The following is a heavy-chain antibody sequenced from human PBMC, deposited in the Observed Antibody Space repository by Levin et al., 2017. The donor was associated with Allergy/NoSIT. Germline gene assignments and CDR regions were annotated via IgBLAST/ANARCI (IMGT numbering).Heavy chain of an antibody. J-gene: IGHJ3*02. D-gene: IGHD3-10*01. Sequence: PSETLSLTCTVSGGSISSSSYYWGWIRQPPGKGLEWIGSIYYSGSTYYNPSLKSRVTISVDTSKNQFSLKLSSVTAADTAVYYCARHYYGSGSYLAFDIWGQGTMVTVSS. CDR3: ARHYYGSGSYLAFDI. V-gene: IGHV4-39*01. CDR1: GGSISSSSYY. CDR2: IYYSGST.